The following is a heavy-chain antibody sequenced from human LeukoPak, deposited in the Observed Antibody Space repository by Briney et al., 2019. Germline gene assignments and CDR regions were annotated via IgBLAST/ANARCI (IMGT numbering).Heavy chain of an antibody. CDR3: ARAPSEVGGYYPEYFRH. J-gene: IGHJ1*01. Sequence: PRGSLRLSCAASGFTFSSYWMSWVRQAPGKGLVWVSRIKSDGKTNYADSAKGRFTISRDNAKNTVSLQMDSLRAEDTGVYYCARAPSEVGGYYPEYFRHWGQGTLATVSS. V-gene: IGHV3-74*01. D-gene: IGHD3-22*01. CDR2: IKSDGKT. CDR1: GFTFSSYW.